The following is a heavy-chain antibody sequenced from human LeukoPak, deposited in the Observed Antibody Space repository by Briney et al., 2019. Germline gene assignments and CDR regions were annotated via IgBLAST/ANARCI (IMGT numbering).Heavy chain of an antibody. CDR3: ARVGGLTYYDFWSGSPSSFDAFDI. V-gene: IGHV4-61*09. CDR1: GGSFTSGSYY. Sequence: SETLSLTCTVSGGSFTSGSYYWSWIRQPAGKGLEWIGHIYSSGSTNYSPSLKSRVTISVDTSKNQFSLKLSSVTAADTAVYYCARVGGLTYYDFWSGSPSSFDAFDIWGQGTMVTVSS. CDR2: IYSSGST. J-gene: IGHJ3*02. D-gene: IGHD3-3*01.